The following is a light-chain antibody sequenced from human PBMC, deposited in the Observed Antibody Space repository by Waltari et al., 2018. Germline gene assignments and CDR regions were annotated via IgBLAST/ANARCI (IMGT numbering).Light chain of an antibody. J-gene: IGKJ1*01. CDR1: QSIRSN. V-gene: IGKV3-15*01. CDR3: QQYDNWLGT. CDR2: GAS. Sequence: EIVMTQSPATLSVFPGERATLSCRPSQSIRSNLAWYQHKPGQAPRLLIYGASTRATGIPARFSGSGSGTEFTLTISRLQSEDFAVYFCQQYDNWLGTFGQGTKVEIK.